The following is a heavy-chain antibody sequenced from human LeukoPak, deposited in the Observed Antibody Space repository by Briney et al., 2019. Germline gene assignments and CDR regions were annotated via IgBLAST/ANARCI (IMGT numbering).Heavy chain of an antibody. D-gene: IGHD3-22*01. V-gene: IGHV3-33*01. J-gene: IGHJ3*02. Sequence: PGGSLRLSCAASGFTFSSYGMHWVRQAPGKGLEWVAVIWYDGSNKYYADSVKGRFTISRDNSKNTLYLQMNSLRAEDTAVYYCARVGTYYYDSSGHRDAFDIWGQGTMVTVSS. CDR3: ARVGTYYYDSSGHRDAFDI. CDR2: IWYDGSNK. CDR1: GFTFSSYG.